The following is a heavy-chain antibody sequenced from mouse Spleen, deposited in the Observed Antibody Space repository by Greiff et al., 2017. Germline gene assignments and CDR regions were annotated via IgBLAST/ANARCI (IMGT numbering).Heavy chain of an antibody. V-gene: IGHV2-5*01. CDR3: AKKGTVVEAFYAMDY. D-gene: IGHD1-1*01. CDR2: IWRGGST. CDR1: GFSLTSYG. J-gene: IGHJ4*01. Sequence: QVQLKESGPGLVQPSQSLSITCTVSGFSLTSYGVHWVRQSPGKGLEWLGVIWRGGSTDYNAAFMSRLSITKDNSKSQVFFKMNSLQADDTAIYYCAKKGTVVEAFYAMDYWGQGTSVTVSS.